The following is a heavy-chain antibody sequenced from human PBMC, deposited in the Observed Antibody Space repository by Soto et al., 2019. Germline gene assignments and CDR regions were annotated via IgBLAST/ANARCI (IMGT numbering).Heavy chain of an antibody. CDR1: GFTFSSFE. CDR2: ISNSGRII. J-gene: IGHJ4*02. Sequence: GGSLRLSCAASGFTFSSFEMNWVRQAPGKGLEWVSYISNSGRIIYYADSVKGRFTISRDDAKNSLYLQMNSLRAEDTAVYYCAREWGTSIAAPFDYWGQGTLVTVSS. V-gene: IGHV3-48*03. CDR3: AREWGTSIAAPFDY. D-gene: IGHD6-6*01.